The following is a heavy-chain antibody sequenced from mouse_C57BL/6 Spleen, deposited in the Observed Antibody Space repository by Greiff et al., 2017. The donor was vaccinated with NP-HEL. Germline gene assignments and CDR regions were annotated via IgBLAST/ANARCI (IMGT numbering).Heavy chain of an antibody. Sequence: QVQLQQSDAELVKPGASVKISCKVSGYTFTDHTIHWMKQRPEQGLEWIGYIYPRDGSTKYNEKFKGKATLTADKSSSTAYMQLNSLTSEDSAVYVGARLGVDGYPFDYWGQGTTLTVSS. D-gene: IGHD2-3*01. J-gene: IGHJ2*01. CDR1: GYTFTDHT. V-gene: IGHV1-78*01. CDR3: ARLGVDGYPFDY. CDR2: IYPRDGST.